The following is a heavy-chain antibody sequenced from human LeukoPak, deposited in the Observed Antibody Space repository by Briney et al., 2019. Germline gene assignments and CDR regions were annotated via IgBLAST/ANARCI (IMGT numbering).Heavy chain of an antibody. Sequence: PGGSLRLSCAASGFTFSSYAMSWVRQAPGKGLEWVSAISGSGGSTYYADSVKGRFTISGDNSKNTLYLQMNSLRAEDTAVYYCAKDHNWNDVFDYWGQGTMVTVSS. J-gene: IGHJ4*02. V-gene: IGHV3-23*01. CDR1: GFTFSSYA. CDR2: ISGSGGST. D-gene: IGHD1-1*01. CDR3: AKDHNWNDVFDY.